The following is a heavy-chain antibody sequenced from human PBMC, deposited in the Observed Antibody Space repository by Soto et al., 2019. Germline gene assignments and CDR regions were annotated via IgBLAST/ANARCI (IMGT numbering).Heavy chain of an antibody. CDR3: ATKVVIGGIGFVDY. CDR1: GFTISTYW. CDR2: INPDESEK. D-gene: IGHD2-15*01. Sequence: PGGSLRLSCAVSGFTISTYWMIWVRQAPGKGLEWVANINPDESEKYYVDSVKGRFSISRDNARNALYLQMNSLRVEDAAVYYCATKVVIGGIGFVDYWGQGILVTVSS. J-gene: IGHJ4*02. V-gene: IGHV3-7*02.